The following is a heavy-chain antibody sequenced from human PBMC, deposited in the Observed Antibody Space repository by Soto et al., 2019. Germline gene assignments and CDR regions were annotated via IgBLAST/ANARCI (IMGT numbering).Heavy chain of an antibody. D-gene: IGHD3-3*02. CDR3: ARDISGMDV. CDR1: GGSISSGDYY. J-gene: IGHJ6*02. CDR2: IYYSGST. Sequence: QVQLQESGPGLVKPSQTLSLTCTVSGGSISSGDYYWSWIRQPPGKGLERIGYIYYSGSTYYNPSLTGRVTITVDASKNQCSLKLRSATAADTAVYYCARDISGMDVWGQGTTVTVSS. V-gene: IGHV4-30-4*01.